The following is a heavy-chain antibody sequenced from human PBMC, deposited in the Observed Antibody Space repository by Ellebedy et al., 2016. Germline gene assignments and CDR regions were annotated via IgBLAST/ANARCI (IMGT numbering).Heavy chain of an antibody. Sequence: SETLSLXXTVSGGSISSYYWSWIRQPPGKGLEWIGYIYYRGSTYYNPSLKSRVTISVDTSKNQFSLKLSSVTAADTAVYYCARDTYTGSGATPDVWGQGTTVTVSS. CDR1: GGSISSYY. CDR3: ARDTYTGSGATPDV. D-gene: IGHD1-26*01. J-gene: IGHJ6*02. CDR2: IYYRGST. V-gene: IGHV4-59*12.